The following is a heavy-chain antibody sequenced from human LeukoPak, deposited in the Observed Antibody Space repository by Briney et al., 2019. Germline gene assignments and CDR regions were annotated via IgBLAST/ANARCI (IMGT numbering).Heavy chain of an antibody. J-gene: IGHJ4*02. Sequence: GGSLRLSCAASGFTFSKYAMTWVRQAPGKGLEWVANMRVDGTDIHYVDSVKGRFTISSDNARNSLYLQMNTLRAEDTAVYYCARGRGWTYDSWGRGTLVTVSS. CDR1: GFTFSKYA. V-gene: IGHV3-7*04. CDR2: MRVDGTDI. D-gene: IGHD3/OR15-3a*01. CDR3: ARGRGWTYDS.